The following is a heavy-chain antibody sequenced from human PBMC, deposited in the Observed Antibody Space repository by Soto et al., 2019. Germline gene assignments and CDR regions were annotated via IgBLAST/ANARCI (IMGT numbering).Heavy chain of an antibody. D-gene: IGHD1-26*01. CDR1: GDRFASYA. V-gene: IGHV1-3*01. Sequence: GAPVEVCCKASGDRFASYAMRWVRQAHGQRLEWMGWINAGNGNTKYSQKFRGRVTITRDTSASTAYMALSSLRSEDTAVYYCASSATTADYYYGMDVWGQGTTVT. J-gene: IGHJ6*02. CDR3: ASSATTADYYYGMDV. CDR2: INAGNGNT.